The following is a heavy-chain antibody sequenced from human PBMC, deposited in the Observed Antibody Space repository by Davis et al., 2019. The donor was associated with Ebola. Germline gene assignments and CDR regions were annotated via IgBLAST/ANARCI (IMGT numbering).Heavy chain of an antibody. J-gene: IGHJ5*02. CDR1: GGSISSGGYY. Sequence: SETLSLTCAVSGGSISSGGYYWSWIRQPPGKGLEWIVEINHSGSTNYNPSLESRVTISVDTSKRQFSLKVTSVTAADTAVYYCARMGGSWITYDFAGWFDPWGQGTLVTVSS. V-gene: IGHV4-61*08. D-gene: IGHD3-16*01. CDR3: ARMGGSWITYDFAGWFDP. CDR2: INHSGST.